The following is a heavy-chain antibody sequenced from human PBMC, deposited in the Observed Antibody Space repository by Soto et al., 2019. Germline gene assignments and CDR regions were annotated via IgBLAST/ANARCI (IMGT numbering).Heavy chain of an antibody. D-gene: IGHD7-27*01. J-gene: IGHJ3*02. V-gene: IGHV3-23*01. CDR2: IRGGGGKT. CDR1: GFTFRSYP. Sequence: GGALRLSCAASGFTFRSYPMRWDPHPPWKGVEWISGIRGGGGKTYSTDSVKGRFPISRDNYNRTVYLQLNSLRPEATAIYYCARSRRWTDWGPGAYDIWGQGTMVTVSS. CDR3: ARSRRWTDWGPGAYDI.